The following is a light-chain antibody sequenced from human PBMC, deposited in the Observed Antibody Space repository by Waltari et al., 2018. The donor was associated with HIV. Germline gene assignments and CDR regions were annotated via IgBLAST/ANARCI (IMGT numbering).Light chain of an antibody. CDR1: SSDIGGYKY. CDR3: SSFTGTTALV. V-gene: IGLV2-14*01. J-gene: IGLJ3*02. Sequence: QSALTQPASVSGSPGQSITISCTGTSSDIGGYKYVSWFQQHPDKAPKLIIYEVSNRPSEISNRFSGSTSCNTASLTISELQAEDEADYYCSSFTGTTALVFGGGTKLTVL. CDR2: EVS.